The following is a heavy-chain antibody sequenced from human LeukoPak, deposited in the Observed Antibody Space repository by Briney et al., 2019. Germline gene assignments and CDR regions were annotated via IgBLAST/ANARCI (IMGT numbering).Heavy chain of an antibody. D-gene: IGHD3-10*01. Sequence: SETLSLTCTVSGGSISSRGYYWGWIRQPPGKGLEGIGEINHSGSTNYNPSLKSRVTITVDTSKNQFSLKLSSVTAADTAVYYCARQRITMVRGVRPRRAFDYWGQGTLVSVSS. CDR2: INHSGST. J-gene: IGHJ4*02. CDR1: GGSISSRGYY. V-gene: IGHV4-39*01. CDR3: ARQRITMVRGVRPRRAFDY.